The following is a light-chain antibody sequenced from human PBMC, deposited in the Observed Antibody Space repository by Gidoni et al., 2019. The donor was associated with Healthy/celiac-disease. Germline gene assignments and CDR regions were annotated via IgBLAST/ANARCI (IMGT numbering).Light chain of an antibody. Sequence: EILLTQSPGTLSLSPGERATLSSRATQSVSSSYLAWYQQKPGHAPRLLIYGASSRAAGIPDRFSGSGSGTDFTLTISRLEPEDFAVYYCQQYGSSLLLTFGGGTKVEIK. CDR3: QQYGSSLLLT. V-gene: IGKV3-20*01. CDR1: QSVSSSY. J-gene: IGKJ4*01. CDR2: GAS.